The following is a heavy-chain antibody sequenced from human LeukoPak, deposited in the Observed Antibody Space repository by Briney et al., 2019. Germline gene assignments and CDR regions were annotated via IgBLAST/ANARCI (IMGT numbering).Heavy chain of an antibody. CDR1: GYSFPNYW. D-gene: IGHD1-26*01. CDR2: IYPGDSDS. J-gene: IGHJ5*02. V-gene: IGHV5-51*01. CDR3: ARFSGSDGGDWFDP. Sequence: GESLKISCKGPGYSFPNYWMAWVRQMPGKGLEWMGIIYPGDSDSRYSPSFQGQVTISADKSSSIAYLQWSSLKASDTAMYYCARFSGSDGGDWFDPWGQGTLVTVSS.